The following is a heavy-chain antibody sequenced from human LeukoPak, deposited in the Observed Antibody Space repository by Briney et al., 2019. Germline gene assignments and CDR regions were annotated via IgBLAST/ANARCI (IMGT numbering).Heavy chain of an antibody. Sequence: GGSLRLSCAASGFDVGRNYMTWVRQAPGKGLEWVSFIYSGGATYYADSVRGRFTISRDSSKNTLYLQMNSLRVEDTAVYYCARVPGYSWGQGTLVTVSS. V-gene: IGHV3-53*01. CDR1: GFDVGRNY. CDR3: ARVPGYS. J-gene: IGHJ4*02. CDR2: IYSGGAT. D-gene: IGHD6-13*01.